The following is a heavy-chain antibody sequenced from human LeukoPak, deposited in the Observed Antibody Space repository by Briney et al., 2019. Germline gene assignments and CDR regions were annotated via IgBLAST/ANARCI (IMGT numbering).Heavy chain of an antibody. CDR1: GFTFISSW. CDR2: IKQDGSEK. Sequence: GGSLRLSCAASGFTFISSWMSWVRQAPGKGLEWVANIKQDGSEKYYVDSVKGRFTISRDNAKNSLYLQMNSLRAEDTAVYYCVRDKVGFDYWGQGTLVTVSS. J-gene: IGHJ4*02. CDR3: VRDKVGFDY. V-gene: IGHV3-7*03.